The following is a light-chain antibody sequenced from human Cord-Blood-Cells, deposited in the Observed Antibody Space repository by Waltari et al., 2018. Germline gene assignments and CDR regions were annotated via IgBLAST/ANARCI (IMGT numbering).Light chain of an antibody. Sequence: QSALTQPPSASGSPGQSVTISCTGTSSDVGGYNYDSWYQQHPGKAPKLMIYEVSKRPSGVPDRFSGSKSGNTASLTVSGLQAEDEADYYGSSYAGSNNLVFGGGTKLTVL. CDR2: EVS. CDR1: SSDVGGYNY. V-gene: IGLV2-8*01. CDR3: SSYAGSNNLV. J-gene: IGLJ3*02.